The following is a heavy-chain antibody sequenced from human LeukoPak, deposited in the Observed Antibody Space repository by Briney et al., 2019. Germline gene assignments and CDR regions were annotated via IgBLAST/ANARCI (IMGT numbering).Heavy chain of an antibody. CDR2: IKQDGSEK. CDR3: ARVDILTGYRLEDYYYYGMDV. V-gene: IGHV3-7*01. J-gene: IGHJ6*02. D-gene: IGHD3-9*01. Sequence: GGSLRLSCAASGFTFSSYWMSWVRQAPGKGLEWVANIKQDGSEKYYVDSVKGRFTISRDNAKNSLYLQMNSLRAEDMAVYYCARVDILTGYRLEDYYYYGMDVWGQGTTVTVSS. CDR1: GFTFSSYW.